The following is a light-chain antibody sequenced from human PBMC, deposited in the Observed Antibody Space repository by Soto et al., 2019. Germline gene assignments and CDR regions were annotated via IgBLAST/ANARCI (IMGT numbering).Light chain of an antibody. V-gene: IGLV2-14*03. CDR2: DVT. J-gene: IGLJ1*01. CDR3: SSYTSSNSYV. CDR1: SSDVGGYNY. Sequence: QSALTQPASVSGSPGQWTTISCTGTSSDVGGYNYVSWYQHHPGKDPKLMIYDVTNRPSGVSNRFSGSKSGNTASLTISGLQTEDEADYYCSSYTSSNSYVFGPGTKLTVL.